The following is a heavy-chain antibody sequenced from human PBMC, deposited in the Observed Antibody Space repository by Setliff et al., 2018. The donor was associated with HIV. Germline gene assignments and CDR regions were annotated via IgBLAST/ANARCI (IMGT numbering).Heavy chain of an antibody. J-gene: IGHJ5*02. Sequence: PSETLSLTCTVSGGSISNSVYFWTWIRQHPGKGLEWIGYIYYSGSTYQNPSLKSRVTISVDTSKNQFSLKLNSVTAADTAVYYCARHITGGLAAPVWFDPWGQGTLVTVSS. CDR1: GGSISNSVYF. CDR3: ARHITGGLAAPVWFDP. CDR2: IYYSGST. D-gene: IGHD6-13*01. V-gene: IGHV4-31*03.